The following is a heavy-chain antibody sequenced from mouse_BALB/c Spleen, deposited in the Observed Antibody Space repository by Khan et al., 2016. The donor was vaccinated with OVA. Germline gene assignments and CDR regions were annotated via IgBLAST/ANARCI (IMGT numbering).Heavy chain of an antibody. CDR3: SRLAATAWFAY. V-gene: IGHV9-3-1*01. Sequence: QIQLVQSGPELKKPGETVKISCKASGYTFTNYGMNWVKQAPGKGLKWMGWINTSTGEPTYADDFKGRFAFSLETSASTAYLQFNNLKNEDTATXFCSRLAATAWFAYWGQGTLVTVSA. CDR2: INTSTGEP. J-gene: IGHJ3*01. D-gene: IGHD1-2*01. CDR1: GYTFTNYG.